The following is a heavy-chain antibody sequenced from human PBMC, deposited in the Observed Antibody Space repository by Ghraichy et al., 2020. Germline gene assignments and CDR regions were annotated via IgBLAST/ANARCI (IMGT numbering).Heavy chain of an antibody. CDR1: GLTLNNFA. Sequence: GGSLRLSCAASGLTLNNFAMSWVRQTPGKGLEWVAVISDSGSSNDYADSVKGRFTISRDNSKNTLYLQMNSLRVEDTAVYYCAKRWESGEYGWGAIDAWGQGTLVTVSS. J-gene: IGHJ5*02. CDR2: ISDSGSSN. CDR3: AKRWESGEYGWGAIDA. V-gene: IGHV3-23*01. D-gene: IGHD1-26*01.